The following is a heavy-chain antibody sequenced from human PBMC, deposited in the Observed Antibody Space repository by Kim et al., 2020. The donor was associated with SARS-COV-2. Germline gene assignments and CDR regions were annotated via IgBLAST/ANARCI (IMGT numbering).Heavy chain of an antibody. Sequence: NHNPAPRSQVTTPVDTSKTQFALKLSSVTAADTAVYYCARFSGDGAFDIWGQGTMVTVSS. V-gene: IGHV4-4*09. CDR3: ARFSGDGAFDI. D-gene: IGHD7-27*01. J-gene: IGHJ3*02.